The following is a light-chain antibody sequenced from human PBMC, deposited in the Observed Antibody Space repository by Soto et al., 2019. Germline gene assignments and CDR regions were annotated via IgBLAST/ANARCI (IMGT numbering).Light chain of an antibody. J-gene: IGKJ5*01. CDR1: QSVSSS. CDR3: QQRSNWRIT. V-gene: IGKV3-11*01. Sequence: EIVLTQSPATLSLSPGERATLSCRASQSVSSSLAWYQQKPGQAPRLLISDTSNRATGIPARCSGSGSGTDFTLTISSLEPEDFAVYYCQQRSNWRITFGQGTRLEIK. CDR2: DTS.